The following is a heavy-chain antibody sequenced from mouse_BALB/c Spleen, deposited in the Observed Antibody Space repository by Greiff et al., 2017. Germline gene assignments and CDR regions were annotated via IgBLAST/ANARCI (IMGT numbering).Heavy chain of an antibody. J-gene: IGHJ4*01. D-gene: IGHD2-3*01. CDR2: ISSGSSTI. CDR1: GFTFSSFG. CDR3: ARALLGYYAMDY. Sequence: EVMLVESGGGLVQPGGSRKLSCAASGFTFSSFGMHWVRQAPEKGLEWVAYISSGSSTIYYADTVKGRFTISRDNPKNTLFLQMTSLRSEDTAMYYCARALLGYYAMDYWGQGTSVTVSS. V-gene: IGHV5-17*02.